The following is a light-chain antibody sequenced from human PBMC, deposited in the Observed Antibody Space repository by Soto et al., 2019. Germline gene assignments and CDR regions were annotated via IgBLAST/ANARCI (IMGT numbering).Light chain of an antibody. Sequence: EIVLTQSPGTLSLSPGDRATLSCRASQSISSNYLAWYQQKPGQAPRLLIYGASSRATGIPDRFSGSGPGTDFTLTISRLELEDFAVYYCHQYGRSPMFTLGPGTKVDVK. CDR2: GAS. CDR1: QSISSNY. CDR3: HQYGRSPMFT. V-gene: IGKV3-20*01. J-gene: IGKJ3*01.